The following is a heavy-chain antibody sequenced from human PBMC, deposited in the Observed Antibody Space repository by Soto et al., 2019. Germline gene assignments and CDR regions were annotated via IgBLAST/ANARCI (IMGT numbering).Heavy chain of an antibody. CDR2: IYYSGTT. CDR1: GGYISRGDYY. Sequence: SETLSLTCTVSGGYISRGDYYWGWIRQSPGKGLEWIGSIYYSGTTYNNPSLQSRVAISVDTSKSQFSLKLSSVTAADTAVYYCSRRPFYFDLNWYFDLWGRGTLVTVS. D-gene: IGHD3-9*01. V-gene: IGHV4-39*01. CDR3: SRRPFYFDLNWYFDL. J-gene: IGHJ2*01.